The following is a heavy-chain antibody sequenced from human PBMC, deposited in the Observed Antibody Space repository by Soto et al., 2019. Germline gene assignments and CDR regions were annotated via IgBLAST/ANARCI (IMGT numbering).Heavy chain of an antibody. Sequence: HPGGSLRLSCAASGFTFSSYGMHWVRQAPGKGLEWVAVISYDGSNKYYADSVKGRFTISRDNAKNSLYLQMNSLRAEDTAVYYCAKAMGRRDGYNYRRYYYYYGMDVWGQGTTVTVSS. CDR2: ISYDGSNK. CDR3: AKAMGRRDGYNYRRYYYYYGMDV. CDR1: GFTFSSYG. J-gene: IGHJ6*02. D-gene: IGHD5-12*01. V-gene: IGHV3-30*18.